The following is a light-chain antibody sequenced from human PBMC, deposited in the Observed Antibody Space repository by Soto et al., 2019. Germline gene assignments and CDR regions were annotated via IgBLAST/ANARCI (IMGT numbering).Light chain of an antibody. CDR1: SSNIGSNT. CDR2: SNN. V-gene: IGLV1-44*01. CDR3: AAHAGGNTWL. Sequence: QSVLTQPPSASGTPGQSVTVSCSGSSSNIGSNTVTWYQQLPGTPPILLLYSNNLRSSGVPDRFSGSRSGDKASLTVSGLQTEDEGLYYCAAHAGGNTWLFGGGTQLTVL. J-gene: IGLJ3*02.